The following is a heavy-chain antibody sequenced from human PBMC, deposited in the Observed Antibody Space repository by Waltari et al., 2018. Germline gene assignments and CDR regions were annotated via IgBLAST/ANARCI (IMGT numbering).Heavy chain of an antibody. CDR3: AREGDDYYDSSGYL. CDR2: IWYDGSNK. Sequence: QVQLVESGGGVVQPGRSLRLSCAASGFTFSSYGMHWVRQAPGKGRGGVAVIWYDGSNKYYADSVKGRFTISRDNSKNTLYLQMNSLRAEDTAVYYCAREGDDYYDSSGYLWGQGTLVTVSS. V-gene: IGHV3-33*01. CDR1: GFTFSSYG. D-gene: IGHD3-22*01. J-gene: IGHJ5*02.